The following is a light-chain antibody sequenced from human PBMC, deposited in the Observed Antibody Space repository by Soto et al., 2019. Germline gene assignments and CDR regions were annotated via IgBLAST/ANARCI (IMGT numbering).Light chain of an antibody. Sequence: DIQMTQSPSTLAASVGDRVTITCRASQSFTKRLAWYQQKPGKAPQLLIYEASRLKSGVPSRFSGSESGTEFTLTISSLQPDDFATYYCQNYDSVSSTTFGQGTKVDIK. V-gene: IGKV1-5*03. CDR1: QSFTKR. CDR3: QNYDSVSSTT. J-gene: IGKJ1*01. CDR2: EAS.